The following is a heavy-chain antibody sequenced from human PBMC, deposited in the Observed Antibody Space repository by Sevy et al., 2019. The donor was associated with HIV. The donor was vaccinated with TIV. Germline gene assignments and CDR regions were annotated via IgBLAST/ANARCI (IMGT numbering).Heavy chain of an antibody. J-gene: IGHJ4*02. D-gene: IGHD6-13*01. V-gene: IGHV3-7*01. CDR3: VRAIAADASL. CDR2: IKQDGSVK. Sequence: GGSLRLSCAASGFTLNSYWMSWVRQAPGKGLEWVANIKQDGSVKYYVDSVKGRFTISRDNARNLVYLQMSGLTADDTALYYCVRAIAADASLWGQGTLVTVSS. CDR1: GFTLNSYW.